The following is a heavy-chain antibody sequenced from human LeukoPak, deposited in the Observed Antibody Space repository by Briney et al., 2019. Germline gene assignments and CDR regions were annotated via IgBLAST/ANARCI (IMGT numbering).Heavy chain of an antibody. CDR3: ARDLPLTYYDFWSGYYYYYYGMDV. J-gene: IGHJ6*02. CDR1: GYTFTSYG. V-gene: IGHV1-18*01. D-gene: IGHD3-3*01. Sequence: ASVKVSRKASGYTFTSYGISWVRQAPGQGLEWMGWISAYNGNTNYAQKLQGRVTMTTDTSTSTAYMELRSLRSDDTAVYYCARDLPLTYYDFWSGYYYYYYGMDVWGQGTTVTVSS. CDR2: ISAYNGNT.